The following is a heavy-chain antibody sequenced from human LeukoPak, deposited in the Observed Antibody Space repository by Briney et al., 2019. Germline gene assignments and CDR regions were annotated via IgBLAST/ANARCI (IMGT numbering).Heavy chain of an antibody. CDR1: GFTFGDYA. D-gene: IGHD5-18*01. CDR3: TRVGYSYGPYYFDY. V-gene: IGHV3-49*04. Sequence: GGSLRLSCTASGFTFGDYAMSWVRQAPGKGLEWVGFIRSKTYGGTTEYAASVKGRFTISRDDSKSIAYLRMNSLKTEGTAVYYCTRVGYSYGPYYFDYWGQGTLVTVSS. CDR2: IRSKTYGGTT. J-gene: IGHJ4*02.